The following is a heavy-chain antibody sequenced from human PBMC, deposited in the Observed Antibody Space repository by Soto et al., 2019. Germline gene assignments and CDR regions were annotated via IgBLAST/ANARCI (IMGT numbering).Heavy chain of an antibody. Sequence: GGSLRLSCAASGFTFSNYEMNWVRQAPGKGLEWVSNIDSSGGTIYYADSVRGRFTISRDNAKNSLYLQMNSLRVEDTAVYYCASLWGRQLWLPPPWGQGTQVTVSS. J-gene: IGHJ5*02. CDR3: ASLWGRQLWLPPP. CDR1: GFTFSNYE. D-gene: IGHD5-18*01. CDR2: IDSSGGTI. V-gene: IGHV3-48*03.